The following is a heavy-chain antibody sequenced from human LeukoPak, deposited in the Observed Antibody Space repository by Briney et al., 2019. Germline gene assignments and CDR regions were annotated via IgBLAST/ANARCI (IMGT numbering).Heavy chain of an antibody. CDR3: VREASTSYYDSSGYYRQTETFDV. D-gene: IGHD3-22*01. CDR1: GGSISGSSYY. V-gene: IGHV4-39*07. Sequence: KSSETLSLTCTVSGGSISGSSYYWGWIRQPPGKGLEWIGSIYYSGSTYYNPSLKSRVTMSIDTSKNQVSLRLRSVTAADTAMYFCVREASTSYYDSSGYYRQTETFDVWGLGTMVTVSS. J-gene: IGHJ3*01. CDR2: IYYSGST.